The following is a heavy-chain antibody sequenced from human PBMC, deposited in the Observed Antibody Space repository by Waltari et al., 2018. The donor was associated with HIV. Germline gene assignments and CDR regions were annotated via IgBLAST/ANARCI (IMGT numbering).Heavy chain of an antibody. CDR1: GFTFISSW. CDR3: ATSRTFDY. CDR2: IKQDGGEK. J-gene: IGHJ4*02. D-gene: IGHD2-2*01. Sequence: EVQLVESGGGLVQPGGSLSISCAAYGFTFISSWMGWVRQAPGKGLEWVANIKQDGGEKYYVDSVKGRFAISRDNAQNSLYLQMNNLRAEDTAVYFCATSRTFDYWGQGTLVTVSS. V-gene: IGHV3-7*01.